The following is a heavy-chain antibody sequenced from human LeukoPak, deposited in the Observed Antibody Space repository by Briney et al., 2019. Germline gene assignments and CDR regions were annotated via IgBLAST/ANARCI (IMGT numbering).Heavy chain of an antibody. CDR1: GFTVSSNY. CDR3: ARLEKKSYYYIDV. D-gene: IGHD1-1*01. Sequence: GGSLRLSCAVSGFTVSSNYMGWVRQAPGKGLEWVSVFYSSGSTYYADSVKGRFTISRDNSENTLFLQMNTLRAEDTAVYYCARLEKKSYYYIDVWGKGTTVTVSS. J-gene: IGHJ6*03. V-gene: IGHV3-53*01. CDR2: FYSSGST.